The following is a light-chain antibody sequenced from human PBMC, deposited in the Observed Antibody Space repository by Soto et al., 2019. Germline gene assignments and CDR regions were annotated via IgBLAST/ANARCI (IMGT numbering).Light chain of an antibody. Sequence: EIVLTQSPATLSLSPGERATLSCRASQSVSSTYLIWYQQKPGQAPRLLIYGASNRATGIPDRFSGSGSGTDFTLTISRLEPEDFAVYYCQFYGDPPKTFGRGTKVDIK. CDR3: QFYGDPPKT. V-gene: IGKV3-20*01. J-gene: IGKJ1*01. CDR1: QSVSSTY. CDR2: GAS.